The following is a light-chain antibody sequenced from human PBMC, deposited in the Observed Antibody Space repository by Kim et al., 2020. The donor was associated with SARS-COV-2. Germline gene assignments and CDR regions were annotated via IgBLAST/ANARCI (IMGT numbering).Light chain of an antibody. Sequence: ASTGDRVTITCRASQGISSYLAWYQQKPGKAPKLLIYAASTLQSGVPSRFSGSGSGTDFTLTISCLQSEDFATYYCQQYYSYRPTFGQGTKVDIK. CDR3: QQYYSYRPT. CDR1: QGISSY. V-gene: IGKV1-8*01. J-gene: IGKJ1*01. CDR2: AAS.